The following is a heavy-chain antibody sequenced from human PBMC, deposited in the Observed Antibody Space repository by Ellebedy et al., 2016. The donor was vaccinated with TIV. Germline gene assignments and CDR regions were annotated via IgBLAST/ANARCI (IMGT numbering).Heavy chain of an antibody. Sequence: ASVKVSXXASGYTFTAYFIHWVRQAPGQGLQWVGWISPNTGATFYAQKFHGRVTMTRDTSLNTAYMELSSLRSDDTAVYYCSREWQLWSSGLDSWGQGTLVIVSS. V-gene: IGHV1-2*02. D-gene: IGHD5-18*01. CDR3: SREWQLWSSGLDS. CDR1: GYTFTAYF. CDR2: ISPNTGAT. J-gene: IGHJ4*02.